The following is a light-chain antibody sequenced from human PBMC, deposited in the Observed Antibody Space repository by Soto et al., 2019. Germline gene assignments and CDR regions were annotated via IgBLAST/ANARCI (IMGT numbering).Light chain of an antibody. CDR1: QSVGSN. Sequence: EIVMTQSPATLSVSPGERATLSCRASQSVGSNLAWYQQKPGQAPRLLIYGASTRATGIPARFSGSGSGTYFTLTISSPQSEDFASYFSRQYNNWPPDRTFGQGTKVEIK. J-gene: IGKJ1*01. CDR3: RQYNNWPPDRT. V-gene: IGKV3-15*01. CDR2: GAS.